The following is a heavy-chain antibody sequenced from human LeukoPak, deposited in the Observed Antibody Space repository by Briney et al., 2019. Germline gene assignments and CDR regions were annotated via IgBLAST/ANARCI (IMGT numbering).Heavy chain of an antibody. CDR1: GGSISSSSYY. J-gene: IGHJ4*02. D-gene: IGHD3-9*01. Sequence: PSETLSLTCTVSGGSISSSSYYWGWIRQPPGKGLEWIGEINHSGSTNYNPSLKSRVTISVDTSKNQFSLKLSSVTAADTAVYYCARRDYDILTGHPLGFDYWGQGTLVTVSS. V-gene: IGHV4-39*07. CDR2: INHSGST. CDR3: ARRDYDILTGHPLGFDY.